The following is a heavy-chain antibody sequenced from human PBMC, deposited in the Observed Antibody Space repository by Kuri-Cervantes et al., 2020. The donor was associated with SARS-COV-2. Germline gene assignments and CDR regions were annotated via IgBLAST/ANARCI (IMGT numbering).Heavy chain of an antibody. CDR3: ARGRHPGSYYYYYMDV. J-gene: IGHJ6*03. Sequence: SETLSLTCTVSGGSISSGGYYWSWIRQPPGKGLEWIGYIYHSGSTYYNPSLKSRVTISVDRSKNQFSLKLSSVTAADTAVYYCARGRHPGSYYYYYMDVWGKGTTVTVSS. V-gene: IGHV4-30-2*01. CDR2: IYHSGST. CDR1: GGSISSGGYY.